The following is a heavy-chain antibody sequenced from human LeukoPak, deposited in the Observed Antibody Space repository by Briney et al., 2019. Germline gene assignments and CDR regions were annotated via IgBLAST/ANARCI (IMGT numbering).Heavy chain of an antibody. Sequence: SETLSLTCAVSGASISGSGYYLGWIRQPPGKGLEWIGNIYYTGSTNYNPSLKSRVTISVDTSKNQFSLRLNSVTAADTAVYYCARGNLWDHGRYYYYMDVWGKGTTVTVSS. CDR3: ARGNLWDHGRYYYYMDV. V-gene: IGHV4-39*07. CDR2: IYYTGST. D-gene: IGHD1-26*01. CDR1: GASISGSGYY. J-gene: IGHJ6*03.